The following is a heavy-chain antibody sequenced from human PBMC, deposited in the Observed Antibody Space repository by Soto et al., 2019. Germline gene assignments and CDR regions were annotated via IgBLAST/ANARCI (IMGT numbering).Heavy chain of an antibody. D-gene: IGHD2-15*01. V-gene: IGHV3-48*01. Sequence: GGSLRLSCAASGFTFSNYNMNWVRQAPGKGLEWVSYISRSSSTIYYADSVKGRFNISRDNAKNTLYLQMNSLRAEDTAVYYCASSHFPVAATRDTLSYYYGMDVWGQGTTVTVSS. J-gene: IGHJ6*02. CDR3: ASSHFPVAATRDTLSYYYGMDV. CDR2: ISRSSSTI. CDR1: GFTFSNYN.